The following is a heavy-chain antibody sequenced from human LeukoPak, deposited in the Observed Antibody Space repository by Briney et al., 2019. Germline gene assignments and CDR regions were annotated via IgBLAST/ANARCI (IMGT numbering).Heavy chain of an antibody. V-gene: IGHV3-30*18. CDR2: ISYDGSNQ. J-gene: IGHJ3*02. CDR1: GFTFSNYG. Sequence: PGGSLRLSCAASGFTFSNYGMHWVRQAPGKGLEWVTVISYDGSNQYYADSVKGRFTISRDNSKNTLYLQMNSLRAEDTAVYCCAKLCVDSSGYYYVQDAFDIWGQGTMVTVSS. CDR3: AKLCVDSSGYYYVQDAFDI. D-gene: IGHD3-22*01.